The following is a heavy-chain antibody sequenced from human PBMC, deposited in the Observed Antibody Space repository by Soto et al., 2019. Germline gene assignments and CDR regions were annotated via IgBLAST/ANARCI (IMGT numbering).Heavy chain of an antibody. D-gene: IGHD3-10*01. Sequence: QVQLQESGPGLVKPSQTLSLTCTVSGGSISSCGYYWSWVRPHPGKGMEWIGYIYYSGTTYYNPSLKSRVRISVDTSRSQFTLTVTSVTAADTAVYYCARWFGDLAADGNWFDAWGQGTLVSVSS. CDR1: GGSISSCGYY. V-gene: IGHV4-31*03. CDR3: ARWFGDLAADGNWFDA. CDR2: IYYSGTT. J-gene: IGHJ5*02.